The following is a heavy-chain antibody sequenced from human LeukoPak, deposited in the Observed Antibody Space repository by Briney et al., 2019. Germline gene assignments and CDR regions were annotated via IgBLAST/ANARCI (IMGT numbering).Heavy chain of an antibody. J-gene: IGHJ4*02. CDR3: ARDHPGGWYDY. D-gene: IGHD6-19*01. V-gene: IGHV1-2*02. CDR1: GYTFIGYY. Sequence: SVKVSCKASGYTFIGYYMHWVRQAPGQGLEWMGWINPNSGGTNYAQRFQGRVTMTRDTSISTAYMELSRLRSDDMAVYYCARDHPGGWYDYWGQGTLVTVSS. CDR2: INPNSGGT.